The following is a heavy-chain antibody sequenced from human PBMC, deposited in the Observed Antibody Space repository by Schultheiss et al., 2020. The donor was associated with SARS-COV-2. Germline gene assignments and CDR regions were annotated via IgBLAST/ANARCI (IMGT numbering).Heavy chain of an antibody. V-gene: IGHV4-34*01. CDR3: ARWEDYGDYGFDY. D-gene: IGHD4-17*01. J-gene: IGHJ4*02. CDR2: INHSGST. Sequence: GSLRLSCAVYGGSFSGYYWSWIRQPPGKGLEWIGEINHSGSTNYNPSLKSRVTISVDTSKNQFSLKLSSVTAADTAVYYCARWEDYGDYGFDYWGQGTLVTVSS. CDR1: GGSFSGYY.